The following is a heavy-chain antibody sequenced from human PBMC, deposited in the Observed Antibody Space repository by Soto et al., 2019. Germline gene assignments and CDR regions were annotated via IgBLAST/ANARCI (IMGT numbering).Heavy chain of an antibody. CDR2: ISDSGNN. D-gene: IGHD3-16*02. CDR3: AKVPAPYRYYFDY. Sequence: GGSLRLSCAASGFTFSTYVMAWVRQAPGKGLEWVSMISDSGNNYYADSVKGRFTISRDNSKNMVYLQMTSLTAEDTGIYFCAKVPAPYRYYFDYWGQGTLVTVSS. J-gene: IGHJ4*02. V-gene: IGHV3-23*01. CDR1: GFTFSTYV.